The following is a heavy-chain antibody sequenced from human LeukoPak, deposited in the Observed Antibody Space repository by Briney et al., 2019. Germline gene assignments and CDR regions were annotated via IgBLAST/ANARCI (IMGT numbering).Heavy chain of an antibody. V-gene: IGHV4-59*08. Sequence: SETLSLTCTVSGGSISSYYWSWTRQPPGKGLEWIGYIYYSGSTNYNPSLKSRVTISVDTSKNQFSLKLSSVTAADTAVYYCARHTAVVYAFDIWGQGTMVTVSS. D-gene: IGHD6-19*01. CDR2: IYYSGST. J-gene: IGHJ3*02. CDR3: ARHTAVVYAFDI. CDR1: GGSISSYY.